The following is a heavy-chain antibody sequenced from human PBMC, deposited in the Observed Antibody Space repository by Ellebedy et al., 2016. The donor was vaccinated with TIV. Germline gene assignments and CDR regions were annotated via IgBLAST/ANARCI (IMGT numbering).Heavy chain of an antibody. CDR3: AKDMVFGDGKWEIDV. V-gene: IGHV3-23*01. J-gene: IGHJ6*02. Sequence: PGGSLRLSCAASGFTFSSYAMSWVRQAPGKGLEWVSGSVGSGGSRYADSVKGRFTISRDNSRSTLYLKMNSLRAEDSAVYYCAKDMVFGDGKWEIDVWGQGTTVTVSS. CDR2: SVGSGGSR. D-gene: IGHD1-26*01. CDR1: GFTFSSYA.